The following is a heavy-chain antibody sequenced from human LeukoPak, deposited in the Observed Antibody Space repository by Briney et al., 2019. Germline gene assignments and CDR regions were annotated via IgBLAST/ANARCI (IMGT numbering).Heavy chain of an antibody. CDR3: AGSHSGYDPYFDY. D-gene: IGHD5-12*01. J-gene: IGHJ4*02. CDR1: GFTVSSNY. Sequence: PGGSLRLSCAASGFTVSSNYMSWVRQAPGKGLEWVSVIYSGGSTYYADSVKGRFTISRDNSKNTLYLQMNSLRAEDTAVYYCAGSHSGYDPYFDYWGQGTLVTVSS. CDR2: IYSGGST. V-gene: IGHV3-66*01.